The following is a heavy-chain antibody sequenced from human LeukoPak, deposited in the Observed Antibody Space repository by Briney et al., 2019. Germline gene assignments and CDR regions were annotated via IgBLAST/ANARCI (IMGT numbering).Heavy chain of an antibody. V-gene: IGHV3-48*04. CDR3: ATKTSSSWYLGY. J-gene: IGHJ4*02. Sequence: GGSLRLSCANSGFTFSSYSMNWVRHAPGKRLEWLSYISSSSSTIYYADSVKGRFTISRDNAKNSLYLQMNSLRADDTAVYYCATKTSSSWYLGYWGQGTLVTVSS. D-gene: IGHD6-13*01. CDR1: GFTFSSYS. CDR2: ISSSSSTI.